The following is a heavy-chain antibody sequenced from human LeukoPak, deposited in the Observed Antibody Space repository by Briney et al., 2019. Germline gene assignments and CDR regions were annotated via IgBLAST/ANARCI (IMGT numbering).Heavy chain of an antibody. CDR1: GFTFSSYE. V-gene: IGHV3-48*03. Sequence: PGGSLRLSCAASGFTFSSYEMISVRQAPGKGLEWVSYISSSGSTMYYADSVKGRFTISRDNAKNSLYLQMNSLRAEDTAVYYCARYGDYWGQGTLVTVSS. J-gene: IGHJ4*02. D-gene: IGHD4-17*01. CDR3: ARYGDY. CDR2: ISSSGSTM.